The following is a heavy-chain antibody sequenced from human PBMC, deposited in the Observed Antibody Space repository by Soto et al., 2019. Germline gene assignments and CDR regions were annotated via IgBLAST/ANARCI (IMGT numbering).Heavy chain of an antibody. CDR2: IRQDGSET. V-gene: IGHV3-7*05. Sequence: GGSLRLSCASSGFTFNTYWMSLVRQAPGKGLEWVANIRQDGSETYYVDSVKGRFTLSRDNVKNSLHLQMNSLRAEDTAVYYCARGDFYDSSGSFADAFDVWGQGTMVTVS. CDR3: ARGDFYDSSGSFADAFDV. CDR1: GFTFNTYW. J-gene: IGHJ3*01. D-gene: IGHD3-22*01.